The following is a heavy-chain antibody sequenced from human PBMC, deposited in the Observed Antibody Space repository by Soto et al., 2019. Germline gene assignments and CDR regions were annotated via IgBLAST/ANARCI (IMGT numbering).Heavy chain of an antibody. CDR2: IIPIFGTA. V-gene: IGHV1-69*01. J-gene: IGHJ4*02. Sequence: QVQLVQSGAEVKKPGSSVKVSCKASGGTFSSYAISWVRQAPGQGLEWMGGIIPIFGTANYAQKFQGRVTITADDSTSTAYMELSSLRSEDTAVYYCARERRYCSGGSCPYYFDYWGQGTLVTVSS. D-gene: IGHD2-15*01. CDR3: ARERRYCSGGSCPYYFDY. CDR1: GGTFSSYA.